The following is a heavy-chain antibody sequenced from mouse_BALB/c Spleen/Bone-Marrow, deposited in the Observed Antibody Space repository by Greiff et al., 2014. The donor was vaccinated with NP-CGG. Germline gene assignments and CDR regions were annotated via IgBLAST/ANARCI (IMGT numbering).Heavy chain of an antibody. CDR3: ASYFYYAMDY. CDR2: ISYDGSN. CDR1: GYSITSGYY. V-gene: IGHV3-6*02. Sequence: VQLQQPGPGLVKPSQSLSLTCSVTGYSITSGYYWNWIRQFPGNKLEWMGYISYDGSNNYNPSLKNRISITRDTSKNQFFLKLSSVTTEETATYYCASYFYYAMDYWGQGTSVTVSS. D-gene: IGHD1-1*01. J-gene: IGHJ4*01.